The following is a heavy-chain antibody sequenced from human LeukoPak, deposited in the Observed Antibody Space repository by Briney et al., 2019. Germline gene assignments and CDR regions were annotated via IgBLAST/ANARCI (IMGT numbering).Heavy chain of an antibody. CDR1: GFIFSSYA. J-gene: IGHJ4*02. D-gene: IGHD3-22*01. CDR2: ISATHVGGAT. Sequence: GGSLRLSCVVSGFIFSSYAMSWVRQAPGKGLEWVSGISATHVGGATHYADSVKGRFTISRDNSKNTLYLQMNSLRAEDTAVYYCAKDWGPASDSSGYYDPLDYWGQGTLVTVSS. CDR3: AKDWGPASDSSGYYDPLDY. V-gene: IGHV3-23*01.